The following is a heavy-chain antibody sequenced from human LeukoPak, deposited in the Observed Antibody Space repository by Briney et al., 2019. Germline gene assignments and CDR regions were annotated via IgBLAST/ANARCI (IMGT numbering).Heavy chain of an antibody. CDR1: GGSFSGYY. V-gene: IGHV4-34*01. J-gene: IGHJ3*02. D-gene: IGHD2-2*01. Sequence: PSETLSLTCAVYGGSFSGYYWSWIRQPPGKGLEWIGEINHSGSTNYNPSLKSRVTISVDTSKNQFSLKLSSVTAADTAVYYCARRRPGKYQLLSGRAPNAFDIWGQGTMVTVSS. CDR3: ARRRPGKYQLLSGRAPNAFDI. CDR2: INHSGST.